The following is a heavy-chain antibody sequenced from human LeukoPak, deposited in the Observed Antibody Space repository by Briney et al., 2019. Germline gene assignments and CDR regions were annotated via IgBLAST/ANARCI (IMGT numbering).Heavy chain of an antibody. Sequence: GASVKVSCKASGYTFTGYYMHWVRQAPGQGLEWMGWINPNSGGTNYAQKFQGRVTMTRDTSISTAYMELSRLRSDDTAVYYCARDNAYYYDSSGYPEAFDIWGQGTMVTVSS. J-gene: IGHJ3*02. CDR3: ARDNAYYYDSSGYPEAFDI. D-gene: IGHD3-22*01. CDR2: INPNSGGT. V-gene: IGHV1-2*02. CDR1: GYTFTGYY.